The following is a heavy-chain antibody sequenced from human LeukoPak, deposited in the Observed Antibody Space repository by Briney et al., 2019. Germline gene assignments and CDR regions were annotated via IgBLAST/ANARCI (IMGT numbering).Heavy chain of an antibody. J-gene: IGHJ3*02. V-gene: IGHV1-46*01. CDR2: IKVYGDTT. Sequence: GASVKVSCKASGNTFTSFHIHWVRQAPGQGLEYMGIIKVYGDTTIYAQRFQGRITMTRDTSTSTVYMELSSLRSEDTAVYYCARDGPVAAGTGAFDIWGQGTMVTVSS. CDR3: ARDGPVAAGTGAFDI. CDR1: GNTFTSFH. D-gene: IGHD6-13*01.